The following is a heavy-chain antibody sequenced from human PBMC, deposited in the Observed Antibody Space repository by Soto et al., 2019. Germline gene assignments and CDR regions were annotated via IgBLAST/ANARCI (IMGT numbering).Heavy chain of an antibody. D-gene: IGHD6-19*01. CDR2: ISSSGSTI. J-gene: IGHJ3*02. V-gene: IGHV3-48*03. Sequence: GGSLRLSCAASGFTFSSYEMNWVRQAPGKGLEWVSYISSSGSTIYYADSVKGRFTISRDIAKNSLYLQMNSLRAEDTAVYYCAREEPGSGWYLGAFDIWGQGXMVTV. CDR1: GFTFSSYE. CDR3: AREEPGSGWYLGAFDI.